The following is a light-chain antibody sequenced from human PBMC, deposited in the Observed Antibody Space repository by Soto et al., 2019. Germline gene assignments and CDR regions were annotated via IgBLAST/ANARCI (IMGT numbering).Light chain of an antibody. V-gene: IGLV1-47*01. CDR2: RNT. J-gene: IGLJ3*02. CDR3: AAWDDSLSGRL. CDR1: SSNIGSRF. Sequence: QSVLTQPPSASGTPGQRVTISCSGSSSNIGSRFGYWDQQLPVTAPKLLIYRNTQRPSWVPDRFSGSKSGTSASLAISGLRSDDEADYYCAAWDDSLSGRLFGGGTKLTV.